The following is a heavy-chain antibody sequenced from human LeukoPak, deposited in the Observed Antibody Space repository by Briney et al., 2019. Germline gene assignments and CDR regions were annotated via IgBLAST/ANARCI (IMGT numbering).Heavy chain of an antibody. CDR3: ARGPERTFNWFDP. CDR1: GGSISSYY. CDR2: IYYSGST. Sequence: KPSETLSLTCTVSGGSISSYYWSWIRQPPGKGLEWIGYIYYSGSTNYSPSLKSRATISVDTSKNQFSLKLSSVTAADTAVYYCARGPERTFNWFDPWGQGTLVTVSS. J-gene: IGHJ5*02. V-gene: IGHV4-59*01.